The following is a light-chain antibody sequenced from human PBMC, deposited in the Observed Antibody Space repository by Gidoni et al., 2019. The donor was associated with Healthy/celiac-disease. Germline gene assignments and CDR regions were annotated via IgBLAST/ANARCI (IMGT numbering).Light chain of an antibody. Sequence: QSVLKQPPSASGTPGQRVTISCSGSSSNIGSNTVNWYQQLPGTAPKLLIYSNNQRPSGVPDRFSGSKSGTSASLAISGLQSEDEADYYCAAWDDSLNGWVFGGGTKLTVL. J-gene: IGLJ3*02. V-gene: IGLV1-44*01. CDR3: AAWDDSLNGWV. CDR2: SNN. CDR1: SSNIGSNT.